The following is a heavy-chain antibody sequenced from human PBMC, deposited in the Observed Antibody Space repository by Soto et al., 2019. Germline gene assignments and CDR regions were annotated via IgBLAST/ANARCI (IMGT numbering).Heavy chain of an antibody. CDR1: GGSISSGDYY. J-gene: IGHJ4*02. CDR2: IYYSGST. Sequence: SETLSLTCTVSGGSISSGDYYWSWIRQPPGKGLEWIGYIYYSGSTYYNPSLKSRVTISVDTSKNQFSLKLSSVTAADTAVYYCARGQWYYDFWSGYLKGYYFDYWGQGTLVTVS. V-gene: IGHV4-30-4*01. D-gene: IGHD3-3*01. CDR3: ARGQWYYDFWSGYLKGYYFDY.